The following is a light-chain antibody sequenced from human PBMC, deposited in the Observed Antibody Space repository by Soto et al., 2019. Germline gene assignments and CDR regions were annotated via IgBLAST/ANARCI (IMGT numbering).Light chain of an antibody. J-gene: IGKJ1*01. CDR1: QSVSSN. CDR3: HQYNNWWT. Sequence: EIVMTQSPATLSVSPGERATLSCRASQSVSSNLAWYQQKPGQAPRLLISGASTRATGVPARFSGSGSGTEFTLTISSLQSEDFAVYYFHQYNNWWTFGQGTKVEI. CDR2: GAS. V-gene: IGKV3-15*01.